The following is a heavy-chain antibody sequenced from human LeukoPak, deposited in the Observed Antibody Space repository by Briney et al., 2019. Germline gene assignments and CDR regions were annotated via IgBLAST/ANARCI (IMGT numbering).Heavy chain of an antibody. CDR2: IYYTGNT. Sequence: SETLSLTCTVSGGSISSFYWSWIRQPPGKGLEWIGYIYYTGNTNYNSSLESRVNISVDTSKNQFSLKLSSVTTADTAVYYCARGGWSLDYWGQGTLVTVSS. V-gene: IGHV4-59*01. CDR3: ARGGWSLDY. CDR1: GGSISSFY. J-gene: IGHJ4*02.